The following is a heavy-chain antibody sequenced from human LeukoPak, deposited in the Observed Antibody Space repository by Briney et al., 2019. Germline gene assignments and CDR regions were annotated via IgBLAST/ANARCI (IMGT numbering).Heavy chain of an antibody. V-gene: IGHV4-59*11. D-gene: IGHD1-26*01. J-gene: IGHJ4*02. Sequence: PSETLSLTCTVSGGSISSHYWSWIRQPPGKGLEWIGYIYYSGSTNYNPSLKSRVTISVDTSKNQFSLKLSSVTAADTAVYYCASQELGYFDYWGQGTLVTVSS. CDR2: IYYSGST. CDR3: ASQELGYFDY. CDR1: GGSISSHY.